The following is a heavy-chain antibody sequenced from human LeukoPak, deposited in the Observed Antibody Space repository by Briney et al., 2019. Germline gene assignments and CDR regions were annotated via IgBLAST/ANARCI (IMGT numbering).Heavy chain of an antibody. CDR2: VFHSGTT. V-gene: IGHV4-59*08. CDR3: ARRMATVTDAFDI. D-gene: IGHD5-24*01. J-gene: IGHJ3*02. CDR1: GDSLTSHF. Sequence: SETLSLTCNVSGDSLTSHFWSWIRQTPGKGLEWIGYVFHSGTTNYSPSLKSRVTISLDTSKKQFYLRLASVAAADTAVYYCARRMATVTDAFDIWGRGTMVSVSS.